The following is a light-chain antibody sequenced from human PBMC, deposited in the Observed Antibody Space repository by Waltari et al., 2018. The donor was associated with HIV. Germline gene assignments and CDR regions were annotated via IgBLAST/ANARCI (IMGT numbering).Light chain of an antibody. Sequence: QSALTQPASVSGSPGHSITISCTGTSSAVGSYNLVSWYQQHPGKAPKLLIYEGSKRPSGVSNRFSGSKSGNTASLTISGLQAEDEADYYCCSYAGSSTSVVFGGGTKLTVL. J-gene: IGLJ2*01. CDR3: CSYAGSSTSVV. CDR1: SSAVGSYNL. V-gene: IGLV2-23*01. CDR2: EGS.